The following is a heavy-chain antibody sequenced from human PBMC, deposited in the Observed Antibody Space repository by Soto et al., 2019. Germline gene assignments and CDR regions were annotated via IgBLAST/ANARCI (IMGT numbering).Heavy chain of an antibody. V-gene: IGHV3-30*18. D-gene: IGHD5-12*01. J-gene: IGHJ2*01. CDR1: GFTFSSYG. Sequence: QVQLVESGGGVVQPGRSLRLSCAASGFTFSSYGMHWVRQAPGKGLEWVAVISYDGSNEYYADSVKGRFTISRDNSKNTLYLQMNSLRAEDTAVYYCAKGRDGYKFYWYFDLWGRGTLVTVSS. CDR2: ISYDGSNE. CDR3: AKGRDGYKFYWYFDL.